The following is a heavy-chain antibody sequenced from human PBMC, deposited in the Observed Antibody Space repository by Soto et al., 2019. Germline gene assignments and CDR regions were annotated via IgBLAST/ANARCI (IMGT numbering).Heavy chain of an antibody. CDR1: GVTGSSHL. V-gene: IGHV3-7*03. Sequence: LRLSCAATGVTGSSHLMRWVRQAPVEGLEWVANIKQDGSEKYYVDSVKGRFTISRDNAKNSLYLQMNSLRAEDTAVYYCARDVAAASNYYYGMDVWGQGTTVTVSS. CDR3: ARDVAAASNYYYGMDV. J-gene: IGHJ6*02. CDR2: IKQDGSEK. D-gene: IGHD6-13*01.